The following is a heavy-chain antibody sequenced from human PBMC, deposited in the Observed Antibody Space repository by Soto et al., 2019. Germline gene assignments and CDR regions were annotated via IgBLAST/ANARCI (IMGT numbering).Heavy chain of an antibody. CDR1: GGTFSSYT. CDR3: ARWYYDSILKLSGRAYYYGIDV. CDR2: IIPILGIA. V-gene: IGHV1-69*02. Sequence: QVQLVQSGAEVKKPGSSVKVSCKASGGTFSSYTISWERQAPGQELAWLGRIIPILGIANYAQKFQGRVTITADKSTSTADRELISLRCEDTAVYYGARWYYDSILKLSGRAYYYGIDVWGQGTTVTVSS. J-gene: IGHJ6*02. D-gene: IGHD3-22*01.